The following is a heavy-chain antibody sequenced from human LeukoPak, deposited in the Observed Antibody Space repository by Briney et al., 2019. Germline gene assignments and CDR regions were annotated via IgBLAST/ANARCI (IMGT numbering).Heavy chain of an antibody. Sequence: GGSLRLSCAASGFTFSSYWMSWVRQAPGKGLEWVASIDQDGSDKFSVDSVKGRFTISRDNAKNTLYLQMNSLRAEDTAVYYCARIPYCSSTNCYPSDYWGQGTLVTVSS. CDR3: ARIPYCSSTNCYPSDY. D-gene: IGHD2-2*01. CDR1: GFTFSSYW. CDR2: IDQDGSDK. J-gene: IGHJ4*02. V-gene: IGHV3-7*01.